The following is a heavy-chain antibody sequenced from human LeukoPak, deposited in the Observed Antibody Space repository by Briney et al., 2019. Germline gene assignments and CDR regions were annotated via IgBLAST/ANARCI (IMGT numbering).Heavy chain of an antibody. CDR1: GYTFTGYY. Sequence: ASVKVSCEASGYTFTGYYMHWVRQAPGQGLEWMGWINPNSGGTNYSKKFQGRVTMTRDTSISTAYMELSRLRSDDTAVYYCAGNYGSGSYTFDYWGQGTLVTVSS. J-gene: IGHJ4*02. CDR2: INPNSGGT. CDR3: AGNYGSGSYTFDY. D-gene: IGHD3-10*01. V-gene: IGHV1-2*02.